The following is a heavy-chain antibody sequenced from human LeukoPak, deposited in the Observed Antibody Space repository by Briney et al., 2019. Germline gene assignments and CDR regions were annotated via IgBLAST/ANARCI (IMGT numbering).Heavy chain of an antibody. CDR3: VSFYETN. CDR1: GNYW. Sequence: GGSLRLSCAASGNYWMHWVRQAPGKGLVWVSHVNSDGSWTSHADSVKGRFTISKDNAKNTVYLQMNNLRTEDTAVYYCVSFYETNWGRGTLVTVTS. V-gene: IGHV3-74*01. D-gene: IGHD2-2*01. J-gene: IGHJ4*02. CDR2: VNSDGSWT.